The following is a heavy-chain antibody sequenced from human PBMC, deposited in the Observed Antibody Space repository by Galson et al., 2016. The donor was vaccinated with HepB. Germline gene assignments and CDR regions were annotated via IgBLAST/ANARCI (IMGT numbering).Heavy chain of an antibody. CDR2: ISAGGGST. J-gene: IGHJ6*02. Sequence: CAASGITFSPYAMTWARQAPGKGLEWVSFISAGGGSTKYVESVKGRFTISRDDSKKTLYLQMDSLRADDTAVYYCARVLTQSHYYGMDVWGQGTTVTVSS. D-gene: IGHD3-9*01. CDR3: ARVLTQSHYYGMDV. CDR1: GITFSPYA. V-gene: IGHV3-23*01.